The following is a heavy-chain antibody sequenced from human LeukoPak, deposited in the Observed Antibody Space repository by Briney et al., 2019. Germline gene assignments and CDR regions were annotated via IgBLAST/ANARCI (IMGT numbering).Heavy chain of an antibody. V-gene: IGHV4-4*07. CDR2: MYSSGSV. CDR3: LREPLP. Sequence: PSETLSLTCTVSGGSINNYYWGWIRQPAGKGLEWIGRMYSSGSVSYNPSLKSRVTMSVDTSKNQISLKVISVTAADTAVYYCLREPLPWGQGTLVTVSS. J-gene: IGHJ4*02. CDR1: GGSINNYY. D-gene: IGHD1-26*01.